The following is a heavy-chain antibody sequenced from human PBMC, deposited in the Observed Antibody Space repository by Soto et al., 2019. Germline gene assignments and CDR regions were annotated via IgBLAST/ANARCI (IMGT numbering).Heavy chain of an antibody. V-gene: IGHV1-2*04. J-gene: IGHJ3*02. CDR3: ARMGQWLVGGYGFDI. D-gene: IGHD6-19*01. CDR2: INPNSGGT. CDR1: GYTFTGYY. Sequence: ASVKVSCKASGYTFTGYYMHWVRQAPGQGLEWMGWINPNSGGTNYSQKFQGWVTMTRDTSISTAYMELSRLRSDDTAVYYCARMGQWLVGGYGFDIWGQGTMVTVSS.